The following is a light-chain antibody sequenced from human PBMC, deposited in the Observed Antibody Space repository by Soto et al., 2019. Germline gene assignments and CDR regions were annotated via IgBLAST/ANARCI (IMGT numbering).Light chain of an antibody. J-gene: IGKJ1*01. Sequence: EIVLPQYPATLSLAPGERATLSCRASQSISHNLAWYQQKPGQAPRLLIYDASTRATGIPARFSGSGSGTDFTLTISSLEPEDFAVYYCQQRSNWPPTFGQGTKVDIK. CDR3: QQRSNWPPT. CDR1: QSISHN. V-gene: IGKV3-11*01. CDR2: DAS.